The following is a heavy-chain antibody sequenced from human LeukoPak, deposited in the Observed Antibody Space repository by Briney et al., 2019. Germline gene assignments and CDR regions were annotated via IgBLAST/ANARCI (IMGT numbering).Heavy chain of an antibody. V-gene: IGHV3-23*01. CDR3: ARDRLGGPIDAFDI. Sequence: GGSLRLSCAASGFTFNKYAMSWVRQAPGRGLEWVSAISGSGRSTYYADSVKGRFTISRDNSKNTLYLQMNSLRAEDTAVYYCARDRLGGPIDAFDIWGQGTMVTVSS. CDR2: ISGSGRST. CDR1: GFTFNKYA. D-gene: IGHD1-26*01. J-gene: IGHJ3*02.